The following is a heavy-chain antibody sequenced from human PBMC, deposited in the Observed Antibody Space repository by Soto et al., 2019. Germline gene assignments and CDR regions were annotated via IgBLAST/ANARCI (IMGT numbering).Heavy chain of an antibody. V-gene: IGHV3-30-3*01. D-gene: IGHD3-9*01. Sequence: GGSLRLSCAASGFTFSSYAMHWVRQAPGKGLEWVAVISYDGSNKYYADSVKGRFTISRDNSKNTLYLQMNSLRAEDTAVYYCARVHRESPSYFDWEYFQHWGQGTLVTVSS. CDR3: ARVHRESPSYFDWEYFQH. CDR2: ISYDGSNK. CDR1: GFTFSSYA. J-gene: IGHJ1*01.